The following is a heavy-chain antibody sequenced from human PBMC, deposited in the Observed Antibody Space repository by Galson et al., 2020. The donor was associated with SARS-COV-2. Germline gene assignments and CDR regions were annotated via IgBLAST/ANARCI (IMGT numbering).Heavy chain of an antibody. D-gene: IGHD6-25*01. CDR2: IYYSGST. V-gene: IGHV4-39*07. J-gene: IGHJ4*02. CDR3: ARGMRRHDY. CDR1: GGSISSSSYY. Sequence: SETLSLTCTVSGGSISSSSYYWGWISQPPGKGLEWIGSIYYSGSTYYNPSLKSRVTISVDTSKNQFSLKLSSVTAADTAVYYCARGMRRHDYWGQGTLVTVSS.